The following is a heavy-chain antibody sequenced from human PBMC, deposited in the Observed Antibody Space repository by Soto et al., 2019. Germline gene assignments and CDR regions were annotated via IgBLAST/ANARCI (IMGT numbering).Heavy chain of an antibody. CDR1: GGSISNADYY. D-gene: IGHD5-12*01. CDR2: IYYSGSS. V-gene: IGHV4-30-4*01. Sequence: QVQLQESGPGLVKPSQTLSLTCTVSGGSISNADYYWSWVRQHPGKGLEWIGYIYYSGSSFFNPSLKSRVTLSKDTSKNQFALSLTSVTAADTAVYYCARAIVVTVGGMDVWGRGTTVTVSS. CDR3: ARAIVVTVGGMDV. J-gene: IGHJ6*02.